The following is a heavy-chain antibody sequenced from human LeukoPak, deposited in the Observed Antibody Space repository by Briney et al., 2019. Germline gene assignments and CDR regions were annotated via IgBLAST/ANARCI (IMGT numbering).Heavy chain of an antibody. CDR3: AKDRKSSGWYLLDY. CDR1: GFTFSSYG. D-gene: IGHD6-19*01. CDR2: ISYDGSNK. J-gene: IGHJ4*02. V-gene: IGHV3-30*18. Sequence: GGSLRLSCAASGFTFSSYGMHWVRQAPGKGLEWVAVISYDGSNKYYADSVKGRFTISRDNSKNTLYLQMNSLRAEYTAVYYCAKDRKSSGWYLLDYWGQGTLVTVSS.